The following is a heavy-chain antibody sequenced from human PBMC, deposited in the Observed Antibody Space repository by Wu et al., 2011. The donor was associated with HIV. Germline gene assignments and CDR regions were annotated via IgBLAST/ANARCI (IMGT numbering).Heavy chain of an antibody. CDR1: GFTFNSYN. CDR2: ISSSSSTI. D-gene: IGHD3-22*01. Sequence: PGGSLRLSCAASGFTFNSYNMNWVRQAPGKGLEWISYISSSSSTIYYADSVKGRFIISRDNAKNSLYLQMNSLRAEDTAVYFCARDSSAWGNYFDYWGQGTLVTVSS. J-gene: IGHJ4*03. CDR3: ARDSSAWGNYFDY. V-gene: IGHV3-48*01.